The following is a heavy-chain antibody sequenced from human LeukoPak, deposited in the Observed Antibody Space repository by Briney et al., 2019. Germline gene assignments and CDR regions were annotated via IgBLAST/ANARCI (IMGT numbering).Heavy chain of an antibody. CDR1: GFTVSSNY. CDR3: ARDMGYSYGNDAFDI. J-gene: IGHJ3*02. Sequence: GGSLRLSCAASGFTVSSNYMSWVRQAPGKGLEWVSVIYSGGSTYYADSVKGRFTISRDNSKNTLYLKMNSLRAEDTAVYYCARDMGYSYGNDAFDIWGQGTMVTVSS. D-gene: IGHD5-18*01. V-gene: IGHV3-53*01. CDR2: IYSGGST.